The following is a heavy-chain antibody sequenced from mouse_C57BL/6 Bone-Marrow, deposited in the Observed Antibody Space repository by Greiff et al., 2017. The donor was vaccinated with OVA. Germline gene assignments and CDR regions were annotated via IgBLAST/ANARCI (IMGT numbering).Heavy chain of an antibody. Sequence: EVKLVESGGGLVQPKGSLKLSCAASGFSFNTYAMNWVRQAPGKGLEWVARIRSKSNNYATYYADSVKDRFTISRDGSESMLYLQMNNLKAEDTAMYYCVRAYYGFDYWGQGTTLTVSS. J-gene: IGHJ2*01. CDR1: GFSFNTYA. V-gene: IGHV10-1*01. CDR3: VRAYYGFDY. CDR2: IRSKSNNYAT. D-gene: IGHD2-10*01.